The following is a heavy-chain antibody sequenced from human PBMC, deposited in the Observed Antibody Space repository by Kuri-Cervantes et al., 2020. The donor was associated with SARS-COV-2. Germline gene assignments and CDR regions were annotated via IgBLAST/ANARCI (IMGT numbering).Heavy chain of an antibody. D-gene: IGHD4/OR15-4a*01. CDR3: ARGRLTRDY. CDR2: IIPIFGTA. CDR1: GGTFSSYA. V-gene: IGHV1-69*05. Sequence: SVKVSCKASGGTFSSYAISWVRQAPGQGLEWMGRIIPIFGTANYAQKFQGRVTMTRDTSISTAYMELSRLRSDDTAVYYCARGRLTRDYWGQGTLVTVSS. J-gene: IGHJ4*02.